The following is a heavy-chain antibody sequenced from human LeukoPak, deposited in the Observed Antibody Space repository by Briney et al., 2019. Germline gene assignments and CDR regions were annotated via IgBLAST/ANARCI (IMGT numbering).Heavy chain of an antibody. CDR2: INHSGST. V-gene: IGHV4-34*01. J-gene: IGHJ1*01. Sequence: PSETLSLTCAVYGVSFSGYYWSWIRQPPGKGLEWIGEINHSGSTNYNPSLKSRVTISVDTSKNQFSLKLSSVTAADTAVYYCARAGIAAAGTIRGVKYFQHWGQGTLVTVSS. CDR1: GVSFSGYY. D-gene: IGHD6-13*01. CDR3: ARAGIAAAGTIRGVKYFQH.